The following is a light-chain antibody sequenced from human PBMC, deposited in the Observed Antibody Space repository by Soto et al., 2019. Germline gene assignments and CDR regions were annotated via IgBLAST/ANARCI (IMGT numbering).Light chain of an antibody. CDR1: QGIRSC. CDR2: DAS. J-gene: IGKJ4*01. CDR3: QQANSFPLT. Sequence: SQCTQSPSSVSPSVGDSVTITCRASQGIRSCLAWYQQKLGKAPKLLIYDASTLQSGVPSRFSGSGSGTDFTLTINSLQPEDFATYYCQQANSFPLTFAGGTKVDIK. V-gene: IGKV1D-12*01.